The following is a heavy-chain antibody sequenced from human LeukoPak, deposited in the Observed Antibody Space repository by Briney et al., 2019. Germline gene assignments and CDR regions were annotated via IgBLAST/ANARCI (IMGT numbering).Heavy chain of an antibody. J-gene: IGHJ4*02. CDR3: AKDTSIGRYCTNGVCSPFDY. CDR2: ISETGGTT. D-gene: IGHD2-8*01. CDR1: GFTFSSYA. Sequence: GGSLRLSCAGSGFTFSSYAMSWVRQAPGKGLEWVAAISETGGTTYDADSVKGPFTISTDNSKSTLYLQMTSMRAEDTAVYYCAKDTSIGRYCTNGVCSPFDYWGQGTLVTVSS. V-gene: IGHV3-23*01.